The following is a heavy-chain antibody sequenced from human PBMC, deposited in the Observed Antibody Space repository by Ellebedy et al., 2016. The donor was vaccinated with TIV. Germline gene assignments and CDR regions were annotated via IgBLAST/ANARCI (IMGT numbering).Heavy chain of an antibody. CDR3: ARAHKPMVTHNYAMDV. CDR2: GSSSTSYI. V-gene: IGHV3-21*01. J-gene: IGHJ6*02. Sequence: GESLKISCAASGFTFSSYSMNWVRQAPGKGLEWVSCGSSSTSYIYYADSVKGRFTISRDTAKNSMYLQMNSLRAEDTAVYYCARAHKPMVTHNYAMDVWGQGTTVTVSS. D-gene: IGHD4/OR15-4a*01. CDR1: GFTFSSYS.